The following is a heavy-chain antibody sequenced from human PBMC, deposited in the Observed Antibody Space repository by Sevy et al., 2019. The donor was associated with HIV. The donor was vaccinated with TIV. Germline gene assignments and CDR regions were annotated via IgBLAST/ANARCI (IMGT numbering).Heavy chain of an antibody. D-gene: IGHD6-19*01. CDR2: ISSYGNEA. CDR1: GFNFSNYV. Sequence: GGSLRLSCAASGFNFSNYVLHWVRQAPGKGLEWVTFISSYGNEADYVDSVKGRFTISRDDSKNTLYLQMNSLRAEDTAVYYCARDLGQEQWLVRGNWFDPWGQGILVTVSS. J-gene: IGHJ5*02. CDR3: ARDLGQEQWLVRGNWFDP. V-gene: IGHV3-30*03.